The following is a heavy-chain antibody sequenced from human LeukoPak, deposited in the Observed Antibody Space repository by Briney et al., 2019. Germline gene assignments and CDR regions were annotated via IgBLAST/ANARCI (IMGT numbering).Heavy chain of an antibody. Sequence: GGSLRLSCAASGFTFSSHWMSWVRQAPGKGLEWVANIKQDGSEKYYVDSVKGRFTISRVNAKNSLYLQMNSLRAEDTAVYYCARGTHGYFDYWGQGTLVTVSS. J-gene: IGHJ4*02. CDR1: GFTFSSHW. CDR2: IKQDGSEK. CDR3: ARGTHGYFDY. V-gene: IGHV3-7*03.